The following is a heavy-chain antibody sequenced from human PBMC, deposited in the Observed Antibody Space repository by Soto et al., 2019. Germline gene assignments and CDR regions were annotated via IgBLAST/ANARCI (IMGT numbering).Heavy chain of an antibody. CDR1: GYSITSGGYY. D-gene: IGHD6-19*01. CDR2: FYSSGSI. V-gene: IGHV4-31*03. J-gene: IGHJ5*02. CDR3: ARMYSSGSGWFHP. Sequence: SETLSLTCFVSGYSITSGGYYWSWIRHHPGKGLEWIGSFYSSGSIIYNPSLRSRVSISGDTSSNQFSMSLTSVTAADTARYYCARMYSSGSGWFHPWGQGTLVTVSS.